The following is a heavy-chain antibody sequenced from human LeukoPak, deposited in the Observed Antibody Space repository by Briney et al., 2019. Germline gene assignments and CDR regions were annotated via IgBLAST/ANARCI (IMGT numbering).Heavy chain of an antibody. Sequence: SETLSLTCTVSGGSISSYYWSWIRQPPGKGLEWIGYIYYSGSTNYNPSLKSRVTISVDTSKNQFSLKPSSVTAADTAVYYCASAGSYYYDSGDAFDIWGQGTMVTVSS. CDR2: IYYSGST. CDR3: ASAGSYYYDSGDAFDI. J-gene: IGHJ3*02. V-gene: IGHV4-59*01. D-gene: IGHD3-22*01. CDR1: GGSISSYY.